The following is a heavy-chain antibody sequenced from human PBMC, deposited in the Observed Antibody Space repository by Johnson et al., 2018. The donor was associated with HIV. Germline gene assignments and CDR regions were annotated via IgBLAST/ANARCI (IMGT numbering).Heavy chain of an antibody. D-gene: IGHD6-6*01. CDR1: GFTFSSYA. J-gene: IGHJ3*02. CDR2: MSYDGSNN. CDR3: ARAPWEYSSSSGAFDI. V-gene: IGHV3-30*04. Sequence: QVQLVESGGGLVQPGGSLRLSCAASGFTFSSYAMSWVRQAPGKGLEWVAVMSYDGSNNYYADSVKGRFTISRDNSKNTLYLQMNSLRAEDTAVYYCARAPWEYSSSSGAFDIWGQGTMVTVSS.